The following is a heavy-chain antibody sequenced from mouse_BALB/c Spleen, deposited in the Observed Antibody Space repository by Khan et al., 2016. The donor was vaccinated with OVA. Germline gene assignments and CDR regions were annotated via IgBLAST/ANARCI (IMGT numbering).Heavy chain of an antibody. CDR3: TRSPLCDGNSRRAWFAY. CDR1: GYTFTNFY. CDR2: INPTNGGT. J-gene: IGHJ3*01. V-gene: IGHV1S81*02. Sequence: QVQLQQSGAELVKPGASVKLSCKASGYTFTNFYMYWVRQRPGQGLEWIGQINPTNGGTNFNEKFKTKATLTVDKSSSTAYMQLSSLTSEDSAVYYCTRSPLCDGNSRRAWFAYWGQGTMVTVAA. D-gene: IGHD2-1*01.